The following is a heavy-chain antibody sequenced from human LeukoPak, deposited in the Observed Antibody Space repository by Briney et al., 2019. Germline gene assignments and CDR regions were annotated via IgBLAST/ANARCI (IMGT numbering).Heavy chain of an antibody. D-gene: IGHD5-18*01. CDR2: ISWNSGSI. Sequence: GRSLRLSCAASGFTFDDYAMHWVRQAPGKGLEWVSGISWNSGSIGYADSVKGRFTISRDNAKNSLYLQMNSLRAEDMALYYCAKDRYGYGSARALSYFDLWGRGTLVTVSS. V-gene: IGHV3-9*03. CDR3: AKDRYGYGSARALSYFDL. CDR1: GFTFDDYA. J-gene: IGHJ2*01.